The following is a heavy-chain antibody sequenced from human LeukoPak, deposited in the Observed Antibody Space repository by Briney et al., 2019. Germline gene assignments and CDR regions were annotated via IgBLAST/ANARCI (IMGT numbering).Heavy chain of an antibody. Sequence: ASVKVSCKASGGTFSSYAISWVRQAPGQGLEWMGGIIPIFGTANYAQKFQGRVTITTDESTSTAYMELSSLGSEDTAVYYCARVDCSGGSCYTSFDYWGQGTLVTVSS. CDR2: IIPIFGTA. D-gene: IGHD2-15*01. CDR3: ARVDCSGGSCYTSFDY. V-gene: IGHV1-69*05. CDR1: GGTFSSYA. J-gene: IGHJ4*02.